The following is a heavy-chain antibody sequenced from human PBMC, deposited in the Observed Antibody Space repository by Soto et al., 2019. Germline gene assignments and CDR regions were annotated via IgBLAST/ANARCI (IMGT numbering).Heavy chain of an antibody. CDR1: GFTFSSYA. V-gene: IGHV3-30-3*01. CDR3: ARDQGDYDSSGYYYGIMYFQH. J-gene: IGHJ1*01. D-gene: IGHD3-22*01. CDR2: ISYDGSNK. Sequence: QVQLVESGGGGVQPGRSLRLSWAASGFTFSSYAMHWVRQAPGKGLEWVAVISYDGSNKYYADSVKGRFTISRDNSKNTLYLQMNSLRAEDTAVYYCARDQGDYDSSGYYYGIMYFQHWGQGTLVTVSS.